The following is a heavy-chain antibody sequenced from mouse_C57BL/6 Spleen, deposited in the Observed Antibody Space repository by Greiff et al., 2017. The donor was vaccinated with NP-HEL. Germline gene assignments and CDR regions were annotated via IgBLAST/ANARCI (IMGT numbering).Heavy chain of an antibody. D-gene: IGHD1-1*01. CDR2: IDPSDSYT. J-gene: IGHJ2*01. Sequence: QVQLQQPGAELVRPGTSVKLSCKASGYTFTSYWMHWVKQRPGQGLEWIGVIDPSDSYTNYNQKFKGKATLTVDTSSSTAYMQLISLTSEDSAVYYCARDYYGSFDDWGQGTTLTVSS. CDR3: ARDYYGSFDD. CDR1: GYTFTSYW. V-gene: IGHV1-59*01.